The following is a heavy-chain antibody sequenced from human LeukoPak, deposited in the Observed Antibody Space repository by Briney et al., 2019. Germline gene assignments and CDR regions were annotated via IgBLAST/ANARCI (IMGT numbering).Heavy chain of an antibody. V-gene: IGHV4-34*01. CDR1: GGSFSGYY. CDR3: ARGYCSSTSCYGRGWFDP. D-gene: IGHD2-2*01. Sequence: SETLSLTCAVYGGSFSGYYWSWIRQPPGKGLEWIGEINHSGSTNYNPSLKSRVTISVDTSKNQFSLKLSSVTAADTAVYYCARGYCSSTSCYGRGWFDPWGQGTLVTVSP. J-gene: IGHJ5*02. CDR2: INHSGST.